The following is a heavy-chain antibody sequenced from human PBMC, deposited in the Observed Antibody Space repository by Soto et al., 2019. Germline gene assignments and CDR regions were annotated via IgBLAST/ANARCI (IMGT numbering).Heavy chain of an antibody. D-gene: IGHD2-2*02. CDR3: AIGYCSSTSCYTSPYYGMDV. CDR1: GYTFTGYY. V-gene: IGHV1-2*04. Sequence: ASVKVSCKASGYTFTGYYMHWVRQAPGQGLEWMGWINPNSGGTNYAQKFQGWVTMTRDTSTSTAYMELSRLRSDDTAVYYCAIGYCSSTSCYTSPYYGMDVWGQGTTVTVSS. J-gene: IGHJ6*02. CDR2: INPNSGGT.